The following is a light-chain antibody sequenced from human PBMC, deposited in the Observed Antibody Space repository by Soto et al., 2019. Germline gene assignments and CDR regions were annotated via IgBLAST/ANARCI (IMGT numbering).Light chain of an antibody. CDR2: AAS. CDR1: QGISSY. Sequence: AIRMTQSPSSFSASTGDRVTITCRASQGISSYLAWYQQKPGKAPKLLIYAASTLQSGVPSRFSGSGSGTDFTLTISCLQSEDFATYYCQKYNSPPRTFGQGTRV. J-gene: IGKJ1*01. CDR3: QKYNSPPRT. V-gene: IGKV1-8*01.